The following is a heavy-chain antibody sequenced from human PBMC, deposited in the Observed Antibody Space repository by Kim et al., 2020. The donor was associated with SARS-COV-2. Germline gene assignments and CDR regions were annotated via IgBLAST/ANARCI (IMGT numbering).Heavy chain of an antibody. D-gene: IGHD6-13*01. CDR2: VSGSGGNT. V-gene: IGHV3-23*01. Sequence: GGSLRLSCAASGFTFSTYAMSWVRQAPGKGLEWVSTVSGSGGNTYYADSAKGRFTIFRDNSKNTVDLQMNSLRAEDTAVYYCAKGRTGRIAAAFYYWGQG. J-gene: IGHJ4*02. CDR1: GFTFSTYA. CDR3: AKGRTGRIAAAFYY.